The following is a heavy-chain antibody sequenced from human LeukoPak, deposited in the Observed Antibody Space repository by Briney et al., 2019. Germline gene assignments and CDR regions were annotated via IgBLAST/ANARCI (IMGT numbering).Heavy chain of an antibody. Sequence: SETLSLTCTVSGGSMSNYYWSWFRQPPGKGLEWIGYIYYSGNTNYNSSLKSRVTLSVDTSKNQFSLKLTSVTAADTAVYYCARGGWYQDSWGLGMLVTVSS. CDR1: GGSMSNYY. CDR2: IYYSGNT. D-gene: IGHD6-19*01. V-gene: IGHV4-59*12. J-gene: IGHJ4*02. CDR3: ARGGWYQDS.